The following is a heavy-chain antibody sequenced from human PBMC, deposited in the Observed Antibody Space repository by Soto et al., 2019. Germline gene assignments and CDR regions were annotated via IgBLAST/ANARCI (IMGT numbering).Heavy chain of an antibody. CDR1: GGSLKTGGYY. CDR3: ARDVTSIHNCFDL. V-gene: IGHV4-31*02. Sequence: QVQLQESGPGLVKPSQTLSLTCTVSGGSLKTGGYYWSWIRQHPGRGLEWIGYIYYTGRTYSNPSIESRVTFSVDTSKHQFSLQLSSVTAADTAVYYCARDVTSIHNCFDLWGHGALVTVSS. CDR2: IYYTGRT. J-gene: IGHJ5*02. D-gene: IGHD2-2*01.